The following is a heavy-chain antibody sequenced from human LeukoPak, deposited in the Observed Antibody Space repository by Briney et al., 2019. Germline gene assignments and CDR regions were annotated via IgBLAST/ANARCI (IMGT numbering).Heavy chain of an antibody. CDR3: AIQGPGSFWFDP. Sequence: GGSLRLSCAASGFTFNNYCMNWVRQAPGKGLEWMGIIYPGDSDTRYSPSFQGQVTISADKSISTAYLQWSSLKASDTAMYYCAIQGPGSFWFDPWGQGTLVTVSS. CDR2: IYPGDSDT. D-gene: IGHD3-10*01. V-gene: IGHV5-51*01. CDR1: GFTFNNYC. J-gene: IGHJ5*02.